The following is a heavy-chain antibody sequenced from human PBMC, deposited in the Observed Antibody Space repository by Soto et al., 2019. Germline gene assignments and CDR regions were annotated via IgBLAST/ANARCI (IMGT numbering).Heavy chain of an antibody. CDR1: SGSISSSNW. Sequence: QVQLQESGPGLVKPSGTLSLTCAVSSGSISSSNWWSWVRQPPGRGPEWIGEIHQSGSPNSNPSLKGRVPISVDKSKNQFSLKLSTVTAAAAAVYYCARVGSLRFLEFTGGQGTLVTVSS. D-gene: IGHD3-3*01. CDR2: IHQSGSP. J-gene: IGHJ4*02. V-gene: IGHV4-4*02. CDR3: ARVGSLRFLEFT.